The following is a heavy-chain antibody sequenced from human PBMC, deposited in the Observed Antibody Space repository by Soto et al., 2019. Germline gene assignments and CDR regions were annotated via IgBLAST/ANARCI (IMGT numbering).Heavy chain of an antibody. CDR2: ISYDGSNK. Sequence: GESLKISCAASGFTFSSYAMHWVRQAPGKGLEWVAVISYDGSNKYYADSVKGRSTISRDNSKNTLYLQMNGLRAEDTAVYYCARDRDSYGPYYFDYWGQGALVTVSS. CDR1: GFTFSSYA. D-gene: IGHD5-18*01. J-gene: IGHJ4*02. V-gene: IGHV3-30-3*01. CDR3: ARDRDSYGPYYFDY.